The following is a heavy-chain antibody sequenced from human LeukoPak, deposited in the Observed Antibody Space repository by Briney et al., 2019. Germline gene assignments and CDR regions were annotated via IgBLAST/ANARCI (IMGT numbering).Heavy chain of an antibody. D-gene: IGHD5-24*01. Sequence: SETLSLTCTVSGGSIGTYYWSWIRQPPGKGLEWIGDISYSRTTNYNPSLKSRVTISVDTSKNQFSLKLSSVTAADTAVYYCAREGMATIFDAFDIWGQGTMVTVSS. CDR1: GGSIGTYY. CDR2: ISYSRTT. J-gene: IGHJ3*02. CDR3: AREGMATIFDAFDI. V-gene: IGHV4-59*01.